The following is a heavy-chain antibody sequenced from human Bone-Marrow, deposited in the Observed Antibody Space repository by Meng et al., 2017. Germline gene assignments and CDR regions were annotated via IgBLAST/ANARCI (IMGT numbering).Heavy chain of an antibody. D-gene: IGHD1-26*01. V-gene: IGHV4-4*02. CDR1: GASISSSHW. CDR3: ARVGYSGSRVTSYYFDY. J-gene: IGHJ4*02. Sequence: QWPLKDSAPGLVKPSGTLSSSWVASGASISSSHWWGWVRQPPGKGLEWIGEIYHDGSTNYTPSLKSRVTISVDKSKNQFSLKLSSVTAADTAVYYCARVGYSGSRVTSYYFDYWGQGTLVTVSS. CDR2: IYHDGST.